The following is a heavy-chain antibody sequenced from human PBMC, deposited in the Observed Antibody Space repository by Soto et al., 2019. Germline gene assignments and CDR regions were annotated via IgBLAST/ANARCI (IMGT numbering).Heavy chain of an antibody. J-gene: IGHJ4*02. CDR2: IYYSDST. CDR3: VREGYGSGTPFDY. Sequence: SETLSLTCTVTCGPTSSYYWTWIRQPPGKGLDWIGNIYYSDSTNYNPSLKSRVTISLDTSKNQFSLNLTSVTAADTAVYYCVREGYGSGTPFDYWGQGTLVTVSS. D-gene: IGHD3-10*01. CDR1: CGPTSSYY. V-gene: IGHV4-59*01.